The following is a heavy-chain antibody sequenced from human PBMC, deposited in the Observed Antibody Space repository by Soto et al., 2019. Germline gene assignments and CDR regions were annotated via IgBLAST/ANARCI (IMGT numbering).Heavy chain of an antibody. CDR3: VRTPTSPCRFGS. J-gene: IGHJ5*01. Sequence: LSLTCTVSGGSVSSGRYYWSWIRQPPGKGLEWIGYIYYSGLTNYSPSLKSRVAISIDTSKNQFSLILSSVTAADTAVYYCVRTPTSPCRFGSWGQGTLVTVSS. CDR2: IYYSGLT. V-gene: IGHV4-61*01. CDR1: GGSVSSGRYY. D-gene: IGHD2-15*01.